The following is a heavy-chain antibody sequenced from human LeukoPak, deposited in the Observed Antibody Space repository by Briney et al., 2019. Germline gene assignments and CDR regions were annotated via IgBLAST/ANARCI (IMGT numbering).Heavy chain of an antibody. CDR1: GYTFTLFY. Sequence: ASVKVSCKTSGYTFTLFYMHWVRQAPGQGLEWMGWINPNSGGTNYAQKFQGRVTMTTDTSISTAYMEVSRLRSDDTAVYYCARVRIGQQLDKYYYYAMDVWGQGTTVTVSS. V-gene: IGHV1-2*02. CDR3: ARVRIGQQLDKYYYYAMDV. D-gene: IGHD6-13*01. J-gene: IGHJ6*02. CDR2: INPNSGGT.